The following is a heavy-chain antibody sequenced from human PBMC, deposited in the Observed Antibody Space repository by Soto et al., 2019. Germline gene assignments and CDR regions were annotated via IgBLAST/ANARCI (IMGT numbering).Heavy chain of an antibody. CDR1: GASISSSNW. Sequence: QVQLQESGPGLVKPSGTLSLTCAVSGASISSSNWWSWVRQPPGKGLEWIGEIYHRGSTNYNPSPTSRVTISVDNSRNLFSRKLTSVAAADTAVYYCARRWGEGRVDYWGQGTLVTVSS. CDR2: IYHRGST. CDR3: ARRWGEGRVDY. D-gene: IGHD3-10*01. V-gene: IGHV4-4*02. J-gene: IGHJ4*02.